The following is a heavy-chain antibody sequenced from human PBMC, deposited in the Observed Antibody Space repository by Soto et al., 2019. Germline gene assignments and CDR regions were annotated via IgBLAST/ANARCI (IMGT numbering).Heavy chain of an antibody. Sequence: GGSLRLSCAASGFTFSSYAMSWVRQAPGKGLEWVSAISGSGGSTYYADSVKGRFTISRDNSKNTLYMQMNSLRAEDTAVYYCAKDPRSIAVAGTFDYWGQGTLVTVSS. D-gene: IGHD6-19*01. CDR3: AKDPRSIAVAGTFDY. V-gene: IGHV3-23*01. CDR2: ISGSGGST. J-gene: IGHJ4*02. CDR1: GFTFSSYA.